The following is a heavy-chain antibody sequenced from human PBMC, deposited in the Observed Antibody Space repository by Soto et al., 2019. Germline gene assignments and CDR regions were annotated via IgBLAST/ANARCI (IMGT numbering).Heavy chain of an antibody. CDR3: AGLKVGYCSSTSCLGYYYYGMDV. CDR2: ISSSSSYT. D-gene: IGHD2-2*01. Sequence: GGSLRLSCAASGFTFSDYYMSWIRQAPGKGLEWVSYISSSSSYTNYADSVKGRFTISRDNAKNSLYLQMNSLRAEDTAVYYCAGLKVGYCSSTSCLGYYYYGMDVWGQGTTVTVSS. V-gene: IGHV3-11*06. J-gene: IGHJ6*02. CDR1: GFTFSDYY.